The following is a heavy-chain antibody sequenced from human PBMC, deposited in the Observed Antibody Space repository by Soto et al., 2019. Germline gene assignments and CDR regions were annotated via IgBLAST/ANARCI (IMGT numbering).Heavy chain of an antibody. Sequence: GPAEPSETLSLTCTVSGVSISNTSYYWGWIRQPPGKGLEWIATIYFSGSTFYNPSLKSRVTISVDTSKNQFSLGLHSVTAADTAMYYCARHGSYWGQGTLVTVSS. CDR3: ARHGSY. J-gene: IGHJ4*02. V-gene: IGHV4-39*01. CDR2: IYFSGST. CDR1: GVSISNTSYY.